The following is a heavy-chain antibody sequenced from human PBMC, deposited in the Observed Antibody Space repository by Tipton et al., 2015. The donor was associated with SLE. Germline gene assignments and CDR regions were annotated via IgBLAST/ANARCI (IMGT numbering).Heavy chain of an antibody. CDR3: TTVARSVPIST. Sequence: GSLRLSCAASGFRLSDYWMGWVRQAPGMGLEWVATIKYDGSETAYVGSVKGRFTISRDNAKNSLFLQMNSLRAEDTAVYYCTTVARSVPISTWGQGTLVTVS. V-gene: IGHV3-7*01. CDR1: GFRLSDYW. J-gene: IGHJ5*02. CDR2: IKYDGSET. D-gene: IGHD2-15*01.